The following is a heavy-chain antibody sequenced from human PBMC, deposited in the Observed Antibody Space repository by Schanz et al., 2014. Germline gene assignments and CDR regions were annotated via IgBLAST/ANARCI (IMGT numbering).Heavy chain of an antibody. D-gene: IGHD3-10*01. CDR3: ARRGIRGVFSSFDY. CDR1: GGTFTSYA. Sequence: QVQLVQSGAEVRKPGSSVRVSCKASGGTFTSYAFSWVRQAPGQGLEWMGWINPTTGNPGYAQGFTGRFLFSLDTSVNTAYLQISSLEADDTAVYYCARRGIRGVFSSFDYWGLGTLVTVSS. V-gene: IGHV7-4-1*02. CDR2: INPTTGNP. J-gene: IGHJ4*02.